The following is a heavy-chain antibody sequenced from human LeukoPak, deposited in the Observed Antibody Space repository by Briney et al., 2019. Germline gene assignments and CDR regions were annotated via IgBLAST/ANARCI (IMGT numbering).Heavy chain of an antibody. CDR1: GLTFSSYG. CDR3: AKDLVILMVYAKNWFDP. D-gene: IGHD2-8*01. V-gene: IGHV3-30*02. CDR2: IRYDGSSK. J-gene: IGHJ5*02. Sequence: QPGGSLRLSCAASGLTFSSYGMHWVRQAPGKGLEWVAFIRYDGSSKYYADSVKGRFTISRDNSKNTLYLQMNSLRAEDTAVYYCAKDLVILMVYAKNWFDPWGQGTLVTVSS.